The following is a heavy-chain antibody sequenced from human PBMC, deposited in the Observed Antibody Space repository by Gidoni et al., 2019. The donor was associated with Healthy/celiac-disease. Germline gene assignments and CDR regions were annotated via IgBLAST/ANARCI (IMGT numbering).Heavy chain of an antibody. Sequence: QVQLVQSGAEAQKPGASVKVPCKASGYTFTGYYIHWVRQDPGQGLEWMGWINPNSGGTNYAQKFQGRVTMTRDTSISTAYMELSRLRSDDTAVYYCARGGLRFLEWLFFDYWGQGTLVTVSS. CDR2: INPNSGGT. CDR1: GYTFTGYY. J-gene: IGHJ4*02. CDR3: ARGGLRFLEWLFFDY. V-gene: IGHV1-2*02. D-gene: IGHD3-3*01.